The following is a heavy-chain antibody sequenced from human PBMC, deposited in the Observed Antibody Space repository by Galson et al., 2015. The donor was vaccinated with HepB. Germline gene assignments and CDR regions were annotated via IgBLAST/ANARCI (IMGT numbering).Heavy chain of an antibody. CDR1: GFTFSSYG. CDR2: ISYDGSNK. J-gene: IGHJ4*02. CDR3: ANDLFTL. V-gene: IGHV3-30*18. D-gene: IGHD3-10*01. Sequence: SLRLSCAASGFTFSSYGMHWVRQAPGKGLEWVAVISYDGSNKYYADSVKGRFTISRDNSKNTLYLQMNSLRAEDTAVYYCANDLFTLWGQGTLVTVSS.